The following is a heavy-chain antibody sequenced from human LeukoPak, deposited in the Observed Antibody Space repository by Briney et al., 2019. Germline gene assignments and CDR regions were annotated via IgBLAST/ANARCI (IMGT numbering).Heavy chain of an antibody. CDR1: GFTVSSNY. D-gene: IGHD4-17*01. Sequence: GGSLRLSCAASGFTVSSNYMSWVRQAPGKGLEWVSVIYSGGRTYYADSVKGRFTISRDNSKNTLYLQMNSLRAEDTAVYYCAREDTTGWFDPWGQGTLVTVSS. V-gene: IGHV3-53*01. CDR3: AREDTTGWFDP. J-gene: IGHJ5*02. CDR2: IYSGGRT.